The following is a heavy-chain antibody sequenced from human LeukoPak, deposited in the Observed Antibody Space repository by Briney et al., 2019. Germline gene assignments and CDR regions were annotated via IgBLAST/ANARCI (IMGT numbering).Heavy chain of an antibody. CDR1: GFTFSSYA. V-gene: IGHV3-23*01. CDR2: IGGSGGTT. J-gene: IGHJ4*02. CDR3: AKLPGTNPLDY. Sequence: GGSLRLSCAASGFTFSSYAMSWVRQAPGKGLEWVSIIGGSGGTTYYADSVKGRFTISRDNSKNTLFLQMNSLRPEDTAVYYCAKLPGTNPLDYWGQGTLVTVSS.